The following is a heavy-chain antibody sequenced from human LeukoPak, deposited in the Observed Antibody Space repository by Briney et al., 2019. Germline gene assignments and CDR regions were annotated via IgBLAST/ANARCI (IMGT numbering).Heavy chain of an antibody. D-gene: IGHD3-22*01. CDR3: ARGRGEVITPIDY. CDR2: INHSGST. J-gene: IGHJ4*02. CDR1: GGSISRYY. Sequence: SETLSLTCTVSGGSISRYYWSWIRQPPGKGLEWIGEINHSGSTNYNPSLKSRVTISVDTSKNQFSLKLSSVTAADTAVYYCARGRGEVITPIDYWGQGTLVTVSS. V-gene: IGHV4-34*01.